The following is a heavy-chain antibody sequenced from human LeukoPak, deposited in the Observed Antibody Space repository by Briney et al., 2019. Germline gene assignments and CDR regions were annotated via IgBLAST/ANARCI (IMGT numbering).Heavy chain of an antibody. CDR2: IRQDGSER. J-gene: IGHJ6*03. Sequence: GGSLRLSCAASGFTFSNAWMSWVRQAPGKGLEWVANIRQDGSERYYVDSVKGRFTISRDNAKNSLYLQMNSLRAEDTAVYYCASSPYYYYYMDVWGKGTTVTVSS. CDR1: GFTFSNAW. V-gene: IGHV3-7*01. CDR3: ASSPYYYYYMDV.